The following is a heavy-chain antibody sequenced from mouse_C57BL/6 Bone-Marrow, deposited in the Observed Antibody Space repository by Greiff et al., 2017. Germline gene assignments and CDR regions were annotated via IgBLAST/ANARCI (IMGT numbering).Heavy chain of an antibody. Sequence: QVQLQQPGAELVMPGASVKLSCKASGYTFTSYWMHWVKQRPGQGLEWIGEIDPSDSYTNYNQKFKGKSTLTVDKSSSTAYMQLSSLTSEDSAVYYCARSGYYGSSPASFAYWGQGTLVTVSA. D-gene: IGHD1-1*01. CDR3: ARSGYYGSSPASFAY. CDR1: GYTFTSYW. CDR2: IDPSDSYT. J-gene: IGHJ3*01. V-gene: IGHV1-69*01.